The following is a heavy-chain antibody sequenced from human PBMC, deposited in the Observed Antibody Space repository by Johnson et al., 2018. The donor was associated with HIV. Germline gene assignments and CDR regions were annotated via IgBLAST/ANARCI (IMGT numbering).Heavy chain of an antibody. Sequence: VLLVESGGGLIQRGGSLRLSCAASGFTVSSNYMSWVRQAPGKGLEWVSVIYSGGSTYYADSVKGRFTISTDKAKNTLHLQMNSLRVEDTAVYYCAREWGVMTFGGVIPRNAFDIWGQGTMVTVSS. CDR2: IYSGGST. D-gene: IGHD3-16*01. CDR3: AREWGVMTFGGVIPRNAFDI. CDR1: GFTVSSNY. J-gene: IGHJ3*02. V-gene: IGHV3-53*01.